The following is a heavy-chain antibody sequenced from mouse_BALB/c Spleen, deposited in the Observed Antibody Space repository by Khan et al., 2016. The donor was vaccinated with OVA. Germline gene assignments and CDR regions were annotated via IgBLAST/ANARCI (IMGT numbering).Heavy chain of an antibody. J-gene: IGHJ3*01. CDR1: GYTFTSYY. D-gene: IGHD2-1*01. CDR2: INPSNGGT. V-gene: IGHV1S81*02. CDR3: ARSGYGNPFAY. Sequence: QVQLKQSGAELVKPGSSLKISCKASGYTFTSYYMYWVKQRPGQGLEWIGGINPSNGGTHFNEKFKSKATLTVDKSSSTAYMQLNSLTSKDSAVYYCARSGYGNPFAYWGQGTLVTVSA.